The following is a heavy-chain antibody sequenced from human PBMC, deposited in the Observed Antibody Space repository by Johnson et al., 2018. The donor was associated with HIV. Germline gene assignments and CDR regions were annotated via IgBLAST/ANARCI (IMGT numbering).Heavy chain of an antibody. D-gene: IGHD3-22*01. Sequence: VQLVESGGGVVRPGGSLRLSCAGSGFIFDDYDMTWVRPPPGTGLEWVSGINWTGDRSGSADPVKGRFPISQENAKNSLYLQMNSLRAEDTALYYCARQHKYDRSGQGGGLDIWGQGTMVTVSS. CDR2: INWTGDRS. CDR1: GFIFDDYD. V-gene: IGHV3-20*04. J-gene: IGHJ3*02. CDR3: ARQHKYDRSGQGGGLDI.